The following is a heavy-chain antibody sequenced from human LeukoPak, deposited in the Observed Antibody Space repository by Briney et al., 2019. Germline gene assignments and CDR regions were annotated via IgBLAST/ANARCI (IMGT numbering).Heavy chain of an antibody. Sequence: PGGSLRLSCAASGFTFSSYSMNWVRQAPGKGLEWVAFIRYDGSNNYYADSVKGRFTISRDNSKNTLCLQMNSLRAEDTAVYYCAKFGGIHGEVGATWSMGYWGQGTLVTVSS. CDR3: AKFGGIHGEVGATWSMGY. CDR1: GFTFSSYS. CDR2: IRYDGSNN. D-gene: IGHD1-26*01. J-gene: IGHJ4*02. V-gene: IGHV3-30*02.